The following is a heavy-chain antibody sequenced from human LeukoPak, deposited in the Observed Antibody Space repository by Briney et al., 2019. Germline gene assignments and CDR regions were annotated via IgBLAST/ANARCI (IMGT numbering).Heavy chain of an antibody. CDR2: IYYSGST. Sequence: SETLSLTCTVSGGSISSYYWSWIRQPPGKGLEWIGYIYYSGSTNYNPSLKSRVTISVDTSKNRFSLKLSSVTAADTAVYYCARMDYDMDGMDVWGQGTTVTVSS. CDR3: ARMDYDMDGMDV. J-gene: IGHJ6*02. CDR1: GGSISSYY. V-gene: IGHV4-59*12. D-gene: IGHD3-9*01.